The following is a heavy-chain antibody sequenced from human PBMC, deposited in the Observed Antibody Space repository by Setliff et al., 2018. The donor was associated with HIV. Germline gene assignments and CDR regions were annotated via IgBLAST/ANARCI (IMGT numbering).Heavy chain of an antibody. J-gene: IGHJ4*02. V-gene: IGHV3-11*04. Sequence: AGGSLRLSCADSGFISSDYFMTWVRQAPGKGLEWLCYISSSGTTTYYGDSVKGRFTISRDNAKNSVHLQMNSLRVEDTAVYFCAAQGVLWGQGTQVTV. CDR3: AAQGVL. CDR1: GFISSDYF. CDR2: ISSSGTTT.